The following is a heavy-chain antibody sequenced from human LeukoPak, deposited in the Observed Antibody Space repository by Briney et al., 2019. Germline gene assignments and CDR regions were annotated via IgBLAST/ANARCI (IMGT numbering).Heavy chain of an antibody. CDR1: GYTFTSYD. D-gene: IGHD6-19*01. J-gene: IGHJ4*02. CDR2: MNPNSGNT. CDR3: ARGFSSGWYSRHTEYFDY. Sequence: GASVKVSCKASGYTFTSYDINWVRQATGQGLEWMGWMNPNSGNTGYAQKFQGRVTMTRNTSISTAYMELSSLRSEDTAVHYCARGFSSGWYSRHTEYFDYWGQGTLVTVSS. V-gene: IGHV1-8*01.